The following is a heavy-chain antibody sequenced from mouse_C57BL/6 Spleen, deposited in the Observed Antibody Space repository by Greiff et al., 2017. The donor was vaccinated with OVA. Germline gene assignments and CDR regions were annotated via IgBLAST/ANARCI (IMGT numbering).Heavy chain of an antibody. D-gene: IGHD2-5*01. Sequence: VQLQQSGAELVKPGASVKLSCTASGFNIKDYYMHWVKQRTEQGLEWIGRIDPEDGENKYAPKFQGKATITADTSSNKAYLQLSSLTSEDTAVYYCARWALYSNYAGYWGQGTSVTVSS. CDR3: ARWALYSNYAGY. V-gene: IGHV14-2*01. J-gene: IGHJ4*01. CDR1: GFNIKDYY. CDR2: IDPEDGEN.